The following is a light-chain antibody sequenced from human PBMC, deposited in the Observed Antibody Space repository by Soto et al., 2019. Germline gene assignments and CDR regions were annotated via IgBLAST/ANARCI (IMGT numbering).Light chain of an antibody. CDR3: SSSTGSSTLL. J-gene: IGLJ2*01. CDR1: SSDVGGYNY. CDR2: GVS. Sequence: QSALTQPASVSGSPGQSITISCTGTSSDVGGYNYVSWYQHHPGKAPELMIYGVSNRPSGVSNRFSGSKSGNTASLTISGLQAEDEADYYCSSSTGSSTLLFGGGTKLTV. V-gene: IGLV2-14*03.